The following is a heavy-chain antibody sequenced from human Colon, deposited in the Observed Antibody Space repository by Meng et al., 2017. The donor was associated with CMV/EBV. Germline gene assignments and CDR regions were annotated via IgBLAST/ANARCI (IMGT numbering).Heavy chain of an antibody. Sequence: GGSLRLSCAASGFTFSSYGMNWLRQAPGKGLEWVACITFSTTIYYADSVKGRFTISRDNAKNSLFLQMNSLRVGDTAVYYCARIRVSNLVDFDCWGQGTLVTVSS. CDR3: ARIRVSNLVDFDC. CDR2: ITFSTTI. V-gene: IGHV3-48*01. J-gene: IGHJ4*02. D-gene: IGHD4-11*01. CDR1: GFTFSSYG.